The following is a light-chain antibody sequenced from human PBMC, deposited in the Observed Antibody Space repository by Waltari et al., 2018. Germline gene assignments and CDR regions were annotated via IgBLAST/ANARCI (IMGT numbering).Light chain of an antibody. CDR2: AAS. V-gene: IGKV1-39*01. J-gene: IGKJ1*01. CDR1: QNIRNN. Sequence: DLQLPQSPPSLSASIGDRVTITCRASQNIRNNLNWYQQKSGKAPKLLIYAASNLQRGVPSRFSVSGSGTDFTLTFLSLESDDFATYFCQQSSGTPPRTFGQGTKVDI. CDR3: QQSSGTPPRT.